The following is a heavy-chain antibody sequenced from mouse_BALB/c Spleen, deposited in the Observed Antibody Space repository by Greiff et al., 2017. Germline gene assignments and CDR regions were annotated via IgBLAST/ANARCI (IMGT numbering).Heavy chain of an antibody. J-gene: IGHJ3*01. CDR1: GYSITSGYY. Sequence: EVKLEESGPGLVKPSQSLSLTCSVTGYSITSGYYWNWIRQFPGNKLEWMGYISYDGSNNYNPSLKNRISITRDTSKNQFFLKLNSVTTEDTATYYCAREDYGFAHWGQGTLVTVSA. CDR2: ISYDGSN. CDR3: AREDYGFAH. V-gene: IGHV3-6*02. D-gene: IGHD1-1*01.